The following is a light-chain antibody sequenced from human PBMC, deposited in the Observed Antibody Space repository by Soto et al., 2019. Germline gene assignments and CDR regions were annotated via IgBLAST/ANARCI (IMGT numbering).Light chain of an antibody. CDR3: TSSTSDSLYV. J-gene: IGLJ1*01. V-gene: IGLV2-14*01. CDR2: KVS. Sequence: SVLTQPACVSGSPGQSITISCTGTSSDVGGNKYVSWYQQYPGKVPKLLINKVSNRPSGVSNRFSGSKSGNTASLTISGLLAEDEADYFCTSSTSDSLYVFGTGTKVTVL. CDR1: SSDVGGNKY.